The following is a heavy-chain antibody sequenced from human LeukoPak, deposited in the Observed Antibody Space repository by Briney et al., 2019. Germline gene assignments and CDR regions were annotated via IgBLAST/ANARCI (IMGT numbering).Heavy chain of an antibody. Sequence: GGSLRLSCAASGFIFRTHGMHWVRQAPGKGLEWVAFIQYDTSNKYYADSVKGRFTISRDNSKNTLYLQMNSLRVEDTALYYCARSCGGNCYSPYYFDYWGQGTLVTVSS. D-gene: IGHD2-21*02. V-gene: IGHV3-30*02. CDR1: GFIFRTHG. CDR2: IQYDTSNK. CDR3: ARSCGGNCYSPYYFDY. J-gene: IGHJ4*02.